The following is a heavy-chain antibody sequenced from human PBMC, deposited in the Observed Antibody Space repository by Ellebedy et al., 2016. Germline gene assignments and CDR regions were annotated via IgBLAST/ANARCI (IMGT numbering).Heavy chain of an antibody. CDR1: GYTFTSSG. CDR2: SNNR. D-gene: IGHD3-16*01. V-gene: IGHV1-18*01. CDR3: ARDSRYGLGTSEAFYDP. Sequence: ASVKVSCXASGYTFTSSGITWVRQAPGQGLEWLGGSNNRNYAQKFQGRVTMNTDTSTSTAYMELRSLRLDDTAVYYCARDSRYGLGTSEAFYDPWGQGTLVTVS. J-gene: IGHJ4*02.